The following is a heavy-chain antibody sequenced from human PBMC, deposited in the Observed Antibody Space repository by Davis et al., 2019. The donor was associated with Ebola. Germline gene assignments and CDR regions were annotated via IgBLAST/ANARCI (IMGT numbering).Heavy chain of an antibody. Sequence: PGGSLRLSCAASGFTFSDHYMDWVRQAPGQGLEWVARIRNKGNSYTTEYAASVKGRFTLYRDDSENSNYLQMNILKTEDTAVYYCARGSVGTAFRAFDIWGQGTMVTVSS. J-gene: IGHJ3*02. CDR3: ARGSVGTAFRAFDI. D-gene: IGHD5-18*01. CDR1: GFTFSDHY. CDR2: IRNKGNSYTT. V-gene: IGHV3-72*01.